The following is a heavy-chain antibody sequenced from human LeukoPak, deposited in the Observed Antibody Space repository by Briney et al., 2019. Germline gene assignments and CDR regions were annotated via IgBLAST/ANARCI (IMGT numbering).Heavy chain of an antibody. D-gene: IGHD2-2*01. Sequence: SQTLSLTCAISGDSVSSNSVTWNWIRQSPSRGLEWLSRTYYRSTWYNDYAVSVRGRITVNPDTSKNQFSLHLNSVTPEDTAVYYCARRLTQYDCFDPWGQGILVTVSS. CDR2: TYYRSTWYN. CDR3: ARRLTQYDCFDP. CDR1: GDSVSSNSVT. V-gene: IGHV6-1*01. J-gene: IGHJ5*02.